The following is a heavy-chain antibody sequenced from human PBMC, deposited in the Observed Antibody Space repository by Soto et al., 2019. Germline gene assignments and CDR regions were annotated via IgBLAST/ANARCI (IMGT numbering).Heavy chain of an antibody. CDR2: VYYSGST. Sequence: PSETLSLTCTVSGGSISSHYWNWIRQSPGKGLEWIGCVYYSGSTNYNPSLKSRASMSVDTSKNQFSLKLSSVTAADTAVYYCAREGTLIAALDYWGQGTLVTVSS. CDR3: AREGTLIAALDY. D-gene: IGHD6-6*01. V-gene: IGHV4-59*11. J-gene: IGHJ4*02. CDR1: GGSISSHY.